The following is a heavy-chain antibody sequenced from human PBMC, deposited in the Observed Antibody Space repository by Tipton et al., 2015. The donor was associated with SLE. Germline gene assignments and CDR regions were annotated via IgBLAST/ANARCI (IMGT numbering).Heavy chain of an antibody. V-gene: IGHV4-59*02. CDR2: MYYSGSN. D-gene: IGHD3-22*01. CDR3: ARGAPSGYHFDC. Sequence: TLSLTCTVSGAFVSNHYWTWIRQTPGRGLGWIGYMYYSGSNNGNPSLKSRVTISVDTSKNQFSLTLSSVTAADTAVYYCARGAPSGYHFDCWGQGTLVTVSS. J-gene: IGHJ4*02. CDR1: GAFVSNHY.